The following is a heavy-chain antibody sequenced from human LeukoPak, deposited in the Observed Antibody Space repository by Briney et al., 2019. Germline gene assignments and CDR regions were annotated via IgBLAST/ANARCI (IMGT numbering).Heavy chain of an antibody. Sequence: ASVKVSCKTSGYTFTTYGISWVRRAPGQGLEWMGWISAYNGNTNYAQKLQGRVTMTTDTSTSTAYMELRSLRSDDTAVYYCARDQPDIVVVPAVRRFDPWGQGTLVTVSS. V-gene: IGHV1-18*01. CDR3: ARDQPDIVVVPAVRRFDP. D-gene: IGHD2-2*01. CDR2: ISAYNGNT. CDR1: GYTFTTYG. J-gene: IGHJ5*02.